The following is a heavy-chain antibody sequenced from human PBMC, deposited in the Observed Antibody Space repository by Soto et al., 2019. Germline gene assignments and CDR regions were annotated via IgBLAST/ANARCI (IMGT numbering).Heavy chain of an antibody. V-gene: IGHV1-2*02. CDR1: GYTFTGYY. CDR2: INPNSGGT. J-gene: IGHJ6*02. D-gene: IGHD3-22*01. Sequence: ASVKVSCKASGYTFTGYYMHWVRQAPGQGLEWMGWINPNSGGTNYAQKFQVRVTMTRDTSISTAYMELSRLRSDDTAVYYCAREGYYDSSGYYVDYYYGMAVWAQGTTVPVSS. CDR3: AREGYYDSSGYYVDYYYGMAV.